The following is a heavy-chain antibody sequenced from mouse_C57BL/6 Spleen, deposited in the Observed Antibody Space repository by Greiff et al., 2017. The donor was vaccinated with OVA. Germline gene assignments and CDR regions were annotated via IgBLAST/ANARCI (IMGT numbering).Heavy chain of an antibody. CDR2: IYPGSGST. V-gene: IGHV1-55*01. J-gene: IGHJ3*01. CDR3: AREEEDYGYGLFAY. D-gene: IGHD2-2*01. CDR1: GYTFTSYW. Sequence: QVQLQQPGAELVKPGASVKMSCKASGYTFTSYWITWVKQRPGQGLEWIGDIYPGSGSTNYNEKFKSKATLTVDTSSSTAYMQLSSLTSEDSAVYYCAREEEDYGYGLFAYWGQGTLVTVSA.